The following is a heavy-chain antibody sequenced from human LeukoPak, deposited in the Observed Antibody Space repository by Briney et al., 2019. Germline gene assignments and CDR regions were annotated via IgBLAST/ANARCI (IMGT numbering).Heavy chain of an antibody. D-gene: IGHD5-18*01. CDR2: IFPGDSDT. V-gene: IGHV5-51*01. CDR3: ARHVAVDTAIVPLDY. CDR1: GYRFTSYW. Sequence: GASLKISCQCSGYRFTSYWIGWVRQMRGKGLEWMGIIFPGDSDTRYSPSYQGQVTISADTSVNTAYLQWSSLKVSDTATYFCARHVAVDTAIVPLDYWGQGTLVTVSS. J-gene: IGHJ4*02.